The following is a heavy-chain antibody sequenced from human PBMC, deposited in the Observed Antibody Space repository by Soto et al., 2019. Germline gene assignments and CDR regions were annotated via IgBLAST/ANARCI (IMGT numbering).Heavy chain of an antibody. V-gene: IGHV4-4*02. CDR2: VSQSGNT. D-gene: IGHD3-16*01. Sequence: QVQLHESGPGLVKPSGTLSLTCDVSIGSISSSHWWSWVRQPPGKGLEWIGEVSQSGNTNYNPSLKSRVTISVDKSKNQFSLNLSSVTAADTAMYYCVGRDYIWGSPFWRQGTMVTVSS. J-gene: IGHJ3*01. CDR1: IGSISSSHW. CDR3: VGRDYIWGSPF.